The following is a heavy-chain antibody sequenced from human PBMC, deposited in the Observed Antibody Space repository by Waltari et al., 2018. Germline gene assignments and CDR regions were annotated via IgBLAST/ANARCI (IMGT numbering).Heavy chain of an antibody. CDR2: IIPIFGTA. Sequence: QVHLVQSGAEVKKPGASVKVSCEASGYTFNEYAMHWVRQAPGQRPEWMGGIIPIFGTANYAQKFQGRVTITADESTSTAYMELSSLRSEDTAVYYCAVGRWGMVVTPTQFDYWGQGTLVTVSS. D-gene: IGHD2-15*01. CDR3: AVGRWGMVVTPTQFDY. V-gene: IGHV1-69*12. J-gene: IGHJ4*02. CDR1: GYTFNEYA.